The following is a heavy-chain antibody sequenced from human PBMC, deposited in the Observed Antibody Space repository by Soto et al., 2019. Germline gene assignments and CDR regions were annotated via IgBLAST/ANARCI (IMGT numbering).Heavy chain of an antibody. Sequence: ASVKVSCKASGYTFTSYLSSWVRQAPGQGLEWMGWISAYNGNTNYAQKLQGRVTMTTDTSTSTAYMELRSLRSDDTAVYYCARDQDVVVVAASEKFDYWGQGTLVTVSS. V-gene: IGHV1-18*01. CDR2: ISAYNGNT. J-gene: IGHJ4*02. CDR3: ARDQDVVVVAASEKFDY. CDR1: GYTFTSYL. D-gene: IGHD2-15*01.